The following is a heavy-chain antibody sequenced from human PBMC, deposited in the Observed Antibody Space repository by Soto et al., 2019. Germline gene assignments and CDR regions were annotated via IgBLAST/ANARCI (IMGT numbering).Heavy chain of an antibody. Sequence: SETLSLTCTVSGGSISSGGYYWSWIRQHPGKGLEWIGYIYYSGSTYYNPSLKSRVTISVDTSKNQFSLKLSSVTAADTAVYYCARGPAPPLYSYGPRFYYYYGMDVWGQGTTVTVSS. D-gene: IGHD5-18*01. CDR2: IYYSGST. CDR1: GGSISSGGYY. V-gene: IGHV4-31*03. CDR3: ARGPAPPLYSYGPRFYYYYGMDV. J-gene: IGHJ6*02.